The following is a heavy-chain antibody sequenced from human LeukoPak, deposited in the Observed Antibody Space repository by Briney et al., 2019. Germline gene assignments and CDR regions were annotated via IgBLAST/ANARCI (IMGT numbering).Heavy chain of an antibody. CDR2: ISAYNGNT. D-gene: IGHD3-22*01. V-gene: IGHV1-18*01. CDR1: GYTFTSYG. J-gene: IGHJ4*02. Sequence: ASVKVSCKASGYTFTSYGISWVRQAPGQGLEWMGWISAYNGNTNYAQKLQGRVTMTTDTSTSTAYMELRSLRSDDTAVYYCARPRHYYDSSGCYYWGQGTLVTVSS. CDR3: ARPRHYYDSSGCYY.